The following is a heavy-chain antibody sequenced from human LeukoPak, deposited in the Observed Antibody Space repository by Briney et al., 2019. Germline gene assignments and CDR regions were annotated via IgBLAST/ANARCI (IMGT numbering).Heavy chain of an antibody. CDR3: ARAGAWEALNC. Sequence: PGGSLRLSCAASGFTFSSYGMHWVRQAPGKGLEWVAVIWYDGSNKYYADSVKGRFTISRDNSKNTLYLQMNSLRAEDTAVYYCARAGAWEALNCWGQGTLVTVSS. V-gene: IGHV3-33*01. CDR1: GFTFSSYG. CDR2: IWYDGSNK. J-gene: IGHJ4*02. D-gene: IGHD1-26*01.